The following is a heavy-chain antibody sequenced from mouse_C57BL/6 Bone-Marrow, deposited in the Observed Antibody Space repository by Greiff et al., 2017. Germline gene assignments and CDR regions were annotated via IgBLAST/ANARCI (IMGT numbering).Heavy chain of an antibody. J-gene: IGHJ2*01. CDR2: IYPGDGDT. CDR3: ARPRYYYGLDY. CDR1: GYAFSSSW. V-gene: IGHV1-82*01. Sequence: QVQLKESGPELVKPGASVKISCKASGYAFSSSWMTWVKQRPGKGLEWIGRIYPGDGDTNDNGKFKGKATLTADKSSSTAYMQRSSLTSEDSAVYFCARPRYYYGLDYWGQGTTLTVSS. D-gene: IGHD1-1*01.